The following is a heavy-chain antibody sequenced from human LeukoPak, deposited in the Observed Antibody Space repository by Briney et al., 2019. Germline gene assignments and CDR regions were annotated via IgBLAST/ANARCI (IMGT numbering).Heavy chain of an antibody. CDR1: GYTFTGYY. D-gene: IGHD3-22*01. CDR3: ARDHDRWLRALNY. CDR2: INPNSGGT. Sequence: GASVKVSCKASGYTFTGYYMHWVRQAPGQGLEWMGWINPNSGGTNYAQKFQGRVTMTRDTSISTAYMELSRLRSDDTAVYYCARDHDRWLRALNYWGQGTLVTVSS. V-gene: IGHV1-2*02. J-gene: IGHJ4*02.